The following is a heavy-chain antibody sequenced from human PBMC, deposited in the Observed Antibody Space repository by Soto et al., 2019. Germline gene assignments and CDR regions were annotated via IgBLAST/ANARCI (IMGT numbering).Heavy chain of an antibody. V-gene: IGHV4-39*01. J-gene: IGHJ4*02. D-gene: IGHD1-26*01. CDR2: IYYSGST. CDR1: GGSISSSSYY. Sequence: KPSETLSLTCTVSGGSISSSSYYWGWIRQPPGKGLEWIGSIYYSGSTYYNPSLKSRVTISVDTSKNQFSLKLSPVTAADTAVYYCARQGEEGLSYYFDYWGQGTMVTVSS. CDR3: ARQGEEGLSYYFDY.